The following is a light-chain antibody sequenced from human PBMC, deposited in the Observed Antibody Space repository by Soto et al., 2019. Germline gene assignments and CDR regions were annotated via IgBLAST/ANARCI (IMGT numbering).Light chain of an antibody. CDR3: QQYGNVPRT. CDR1: QTINRSF. CDR2: GAS. V-gene: IGKV3-20*01. Sequence: EIVLTQSPGTLSLSPGERATLSCRASQTINRSFLAWYQHKPGQAPRLLIYGASSRATGIPDRFSGSGSGTDSILSISRLEPEDFAVYYCQQYGNVPRTFGQGTKV. J-gene: IGKJ1*01.